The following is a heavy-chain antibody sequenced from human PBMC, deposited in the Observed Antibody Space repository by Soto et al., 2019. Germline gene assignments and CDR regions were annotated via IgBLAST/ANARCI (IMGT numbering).Heavy chain of an antibody. J-gene: IGHJ4*02. V-gene: IGHV4-59*01. Sequence: SETLCLTCTVPGGSISNYYWNWIRQPPGKGLEWIGYVSYSGSINYNPSLKSRVTISVDTSKNQFSLKLSSVTAADTALFYCARSMQQLVYFFDYWGQGTLVTVSS. CDR1: GGSISNYY. CDR2: VSYSGSI. CDR3: ARSMQQLVYFFDY. D-gene: IGHD6-13*01.